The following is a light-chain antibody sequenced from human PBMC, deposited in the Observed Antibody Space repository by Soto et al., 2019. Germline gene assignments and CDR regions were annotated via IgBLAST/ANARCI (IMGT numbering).Light chain of an antibody. CDR2: DAS. CDR1: QSIGVW. Sequence: DIQMAQSPSSLSSFGGDIVTITCRASQSIGVWLAWYQQKPGKAPKLLIYDASNLQTGVPSRFSGSGSGTEFTLTISSLQPDDFATYYCQQYDVDSGTFGQGTKV. V-gene: IGKV1-5*01. CDR3: QQYDVDSGT. J-gene: IGKJ1*01.